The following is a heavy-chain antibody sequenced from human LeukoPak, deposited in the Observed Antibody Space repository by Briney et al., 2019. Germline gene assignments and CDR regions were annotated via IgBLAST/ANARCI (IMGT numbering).Heavy chain of an antibody. D-gene: IGHD4-17*01. Sequence: GASVKVSCKASGGTFSSYAISWVRQAPGQGLEWMGWISAYNGNTNYAQKLQGRVTMTTDTSTSTAYMELRSLRSDGTAVYYCARSFFDGDSFDYWGQGTLVTVSS. CDR3: ARSFFDGDSFDY. J-gene: IGHJ4*02. CDR2: ISAYNGNT. V-gene: IGHV1-18*01. CDR1: GGTFSSYA.